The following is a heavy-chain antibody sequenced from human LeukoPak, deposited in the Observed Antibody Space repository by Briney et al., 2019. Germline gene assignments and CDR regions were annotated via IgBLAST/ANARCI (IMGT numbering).Heavy chain of an antibody. CDR1: GFTFNIYA. J-gene: IGHJ5*02. D-gene: IGHD2/OR15-2a*01. Sequence: GGSLRLSCAASGFTFNIYAMHWVRQAPGKGLEWVAVLSYDGSDKYYADSVQGRFTISRDNPKNTLYLQMNSLRAEDTAVYYCAKVSKGGSTRWFDPWGQGTLVTVSS. V-gene: IGHV3-30*04. CDR2: LSYDGSDK. CDR3: AKVSKGGSTRWFDP.